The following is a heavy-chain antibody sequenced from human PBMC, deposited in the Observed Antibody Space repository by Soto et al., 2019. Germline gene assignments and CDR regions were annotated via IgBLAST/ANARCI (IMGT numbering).Heavy chain of an antibody. V-gene: IGHV3-30*03. D-gene: IGHD1-26*01. J-gene: IGHJ3*02. CDR3: SRLVGAATGVSSCGI. CDR1: GFTFSSYG. Sequence: QVQLVESGGGVVQPGRSLRLSCAASGFTFSSYGMHWVRQAAGKGLVRVAVISYDGSNKYYADSVKGRFTISRDNSTTGVYLQMNGLRAEDTAVYYCSRLVGAATGVSSCGIWGQGTMVAVSS. CDR2: ISYDGSNK.